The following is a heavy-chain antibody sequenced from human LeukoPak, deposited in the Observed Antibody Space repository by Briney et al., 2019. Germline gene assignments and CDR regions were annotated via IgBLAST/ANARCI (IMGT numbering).Heavy chain of an antibody. CDR1: VGSFSGDY. CDR2: INHSGST. CDR3: ARGYYGSGSHCCHMDV. Sequence: SETLSLTCAVYVGSFSGDYWCWIRERPGKGREWMGEINHSGSTHYNSSLKSRVTISVDTSKNQFYLKLSSVTAADTAVYYCARGYYGSGSHCCHMDVWGKGTTITVS. V-gene: IGHV4-34*01. D-gene: IGHD3-10*01. J-gene: IGHJ6*03.